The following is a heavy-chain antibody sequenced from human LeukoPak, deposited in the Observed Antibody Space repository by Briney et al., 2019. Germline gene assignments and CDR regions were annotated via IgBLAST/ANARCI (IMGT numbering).Heavy chain of an antibody. CDR2: IIPIFGTA. CDR1: GGTFSSYA. J-gene: IGHJ6*03. CDR3: ARAVPSYYYYMDV. V-gene: IGHV1-69*06. Sequence: SVKVSCKASGGTFSSYAISWVRQAPRQGLEWMGGIIPIFGTANYAQKFQGRVTITADKSTSTAYMELSSLRSEDTAVYYCARAVPSYYYYMDVWGKGTTVTVSS. D-gene: IGHD2-2*01.